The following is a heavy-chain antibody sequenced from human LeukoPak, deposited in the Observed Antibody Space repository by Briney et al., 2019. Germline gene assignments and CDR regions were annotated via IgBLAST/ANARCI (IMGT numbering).Heavy chain of an antibody. CDR3: ARALRFLEWLLLDY. CDR1: GGSISSGSYC. V-gene: IGHV4-61*02. CDR2: IYTRGSH. J-gene: IGHJ4*02. D-gene: IGHD3-3*01. Sequence: SETLSLTCTVSGGSISSGSYCWSWLQQPAGKGLAWIGRIYTRGSHNYNPSLKSRVTISVDTSKNQFSLKLSSVTAADTAVYYCARALRFLEWLLLDYWGQGTLVTVSS.